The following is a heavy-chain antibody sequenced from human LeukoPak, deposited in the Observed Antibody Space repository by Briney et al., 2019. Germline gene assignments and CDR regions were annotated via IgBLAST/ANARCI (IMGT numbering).Heavy chain of an antibody. J-gene: IGHJ4*02. CDR1: GGSFSGYY. D-gene: IGHD5-12*01. Sequence: SETLSLTCAVYGGSFSGYYWSWIRQPPGKGLEWIGEINHSGSTNYNPSLKSRVTISVDTSKNQFSLKLSSVTAADTAVYYCARPTLRGYFDYWGQGTLVTVSS. CDR2: INHSGST. CDR3: ARPTLRGYFDY. V-gene: IGHV4-34*01.